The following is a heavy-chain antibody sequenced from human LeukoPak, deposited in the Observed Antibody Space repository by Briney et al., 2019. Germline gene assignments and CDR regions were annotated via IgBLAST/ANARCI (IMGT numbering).Heavy chain of an antibody. Sequence: GGSLRLSCAASGFTFSSYAMHWVRQAPGKGLEWVAVISYDGSNKYYADSVKGRFTISRDNSKNTLYLQMNSLRAEDTAVYYCARLTSRSVTSHDAFDIWGQGTMVTVSS. J-gene: IGHJ3*02. CDR3: ARLTSRSVTSHDAFDI. V-gene: IGHV3-30-3*01. D-gene: IGHD4-23*01. CDR2: ISYDGSNK. CDR1: GFTFSSYA.